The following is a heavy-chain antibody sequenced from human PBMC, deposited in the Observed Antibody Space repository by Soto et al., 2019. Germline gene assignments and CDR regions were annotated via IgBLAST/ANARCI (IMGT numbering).Heavy chain of an antibody. CDR3: AKDRDIAAAGYNFDY. D-gene: IGHD6-13*01. Sequence: QVQLVESGGGVVQPGRSLRLSCAASAFTFNNFAMHWARQAPGKGLEWVAVISSHGNDKYYADSVKGRFTISRDNSKNTLYLQMNSLRAEDTAVYYCAKDRDIAAAGYNFDYWGQGTLVTVSS. J-gene: IGHJ4*02. V-gene: IGHV3-30*18. CDR1: AFTFNNFA. CDR2: ISSHGNDK.